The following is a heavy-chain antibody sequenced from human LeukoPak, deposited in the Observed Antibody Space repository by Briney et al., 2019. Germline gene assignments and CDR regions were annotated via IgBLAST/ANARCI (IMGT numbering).Heavy chain of an antibody. CDR3: ARFGADAFEI. CDR1: GFTFSSYA. J-gene: IGHJ3*02. Sequence: GGSLRLSCAASGFTFSSYAMHWVRQAPGKGLEWVAVISYDGSNKYYGDSVKGRFTISRDNSNNTTYLQMNSLRAEDTAVYYCARFGADAFEIWGQGTMVTVSS. V-gene: IGHV3-30*01. D-gene: IGHD3-16*01. CDR2: ISYDGSNK.